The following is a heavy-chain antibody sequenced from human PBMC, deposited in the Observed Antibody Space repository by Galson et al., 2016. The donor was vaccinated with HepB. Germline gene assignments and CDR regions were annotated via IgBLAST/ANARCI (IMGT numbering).Heavy chain of an antibody. Sequence: SLRLSCAASGFAFSNYAMSWVRQAPGKGLEWVSGLIDSGSTAYYTDSVKGRFTISRDNSKNTVYLQMNSLRADDTAGYYCAKDRVNWNSPHFDYWGQGTLVTVSS. D-gene: IGHD1-7*01. J-gene: IGHJ4*02. CDR2: LIDSGSTA. CDR3: AKDRVNWNSPHFDY. V-gene: IGHV3-23*01. CDR1: GFAFSNYA.